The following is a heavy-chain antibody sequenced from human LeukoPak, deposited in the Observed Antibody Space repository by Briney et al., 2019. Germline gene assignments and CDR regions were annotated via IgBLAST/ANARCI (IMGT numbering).Heavy chain of an antibody. CDR1: GFTFSSYA. CDR3: AKEGGPITMIVVVIDFDY. D-gene: IGHD3-22*01. V-gene: IGHV3-23*01. CDR2: ISGSGGST. J-gene: IGHJ4*02. Sequence: GGSLRLSCAASGFTFSSYAMSWVRQAPGKGLEWVSAISGSGGSTYYADSVKGRFTISRDNSKNTLYLQMNSLRAEDTAVYYCAKEGGPITMIVVVIDFDYWGQGTLVTVSS.